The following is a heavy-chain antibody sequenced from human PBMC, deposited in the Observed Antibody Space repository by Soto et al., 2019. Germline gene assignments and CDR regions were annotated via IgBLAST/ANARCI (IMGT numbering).Heavy chain of an antibody. D-gene: IGHD3-3*01. CDR2: IYYSGST. V-gene: IGHV4-59*01. J-gene: IGHJ6*03. CDR3: ARDAGLDYSFWSGYYTGYYYYMDV. Sequence: SETLSLTCTVSGGSISSYYWSWIRQPPGKGLEWIGYIYYSGSTNYNPSLKSRVTISVDTSKNQFSLKLSSVTAADTAVYYCARDAGLDYSFWSGYYTGYYYYMDVWGKGTTVTVSS. CDR1: GGSISSYY.